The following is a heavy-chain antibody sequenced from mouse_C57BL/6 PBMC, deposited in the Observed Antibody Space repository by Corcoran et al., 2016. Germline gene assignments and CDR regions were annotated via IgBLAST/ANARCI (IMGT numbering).Heavy chain of an antibody. J-gene: IGHJ2*01. D-gene: IGHD1-1*01. V-gene: IGHV1-80*01. Sequence: QVQLQQSGAELVKPGASVKISCKASGYAFSSYWMNWVKQRPGKGLEWIGQIYPGDGDTNYNGKFKGKATLTADKSSSTAYMQLSSLTSEDSAVYFCARSVYYYGSILFDYWGQGTTLTVSS. CDR2: IYPGDGDT. CDR1: GYAFSSYW. CDR3: ARSVYYYGSILFDY.